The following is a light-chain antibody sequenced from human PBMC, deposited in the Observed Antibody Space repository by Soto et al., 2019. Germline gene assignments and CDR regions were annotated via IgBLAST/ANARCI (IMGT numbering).Light chain of an antibody. Sequence: QSVLTQPASVSGSPGQSITISCTGTSSDVGGYNYVSWYQQHPGKAPKLMIYDVSNQPSGVSNRFSGSKSGNTASLTISGLQAEDEADYYCSSYTSSSTPYVVFGGGTKLTVL. CDR3: SSYTSSSTPYVV. CDR1: SSDVGGYNY. J-gene: IGLJ2*01. V-gene: IGLV2-14*01. CDR2: DVS.